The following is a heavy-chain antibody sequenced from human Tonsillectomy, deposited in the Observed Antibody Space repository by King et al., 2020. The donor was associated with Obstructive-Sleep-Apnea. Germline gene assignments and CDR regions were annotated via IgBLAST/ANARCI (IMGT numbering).Heavy chain of an antibody. Sequence: QLVQSRAEVKKPGESLQISCKGSGYTFSSYWIGWVRQMPGKGLEWMGIIYRGDSDTRYSPSFEGQVTISADTSISTAYLQWSSLKASDTAMYYCARQRGGYYRGGAFDYWGQGTLVTVSS. J-gene: IGHJ4*02. CDR1: GYTFSSYW. CDR2: IYRGDSDT. CDR3: ARQRGGYYRGGAFDY. D-gene: IGHD3-22*01. V-gene: IGHV5-51*01.